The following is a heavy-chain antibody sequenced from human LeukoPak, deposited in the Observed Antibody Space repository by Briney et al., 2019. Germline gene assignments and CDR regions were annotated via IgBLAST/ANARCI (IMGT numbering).Heavy chain of an antibody. CDR1: GGSISSGDYY. CDR2: IYYSGST. D-gene: IGHD3-16*02. CDR3: ARGPNYVWGSYRYFDY. V-gene: IGHV4-30-4*01. Sequence: SETLSLTCAVSGGSISSGDYYWSWIRQPPGKGLEWIGYIYYSGSTSYDPSLKSRVTISVDTSKSQFSLKLTSVTATDTAVYYCARGPNYVWGSYRYFDYWGQGTLVTVSS. J-gene: IGHJ4*02.